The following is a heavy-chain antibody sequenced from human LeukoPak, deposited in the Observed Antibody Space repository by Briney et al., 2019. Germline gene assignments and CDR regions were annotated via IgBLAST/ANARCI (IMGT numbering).Heavy chain of an antibody. V-gene: IGHV3-23*01. CDR1: GFTFSSSA. CDR2: ISGSGGST. J-gene: IGHJ3*02. Sequence: PGGSLRLSCAASGFTFSSSAMQWVRQAPGKGLEWISAISGSGGSTYYADSVKGLFTISRDNSKNTLYLQMNSLRAEDTAVYSCARALNGFDIWGPGTLVTVSS. CDR3: ARALNGFDI.